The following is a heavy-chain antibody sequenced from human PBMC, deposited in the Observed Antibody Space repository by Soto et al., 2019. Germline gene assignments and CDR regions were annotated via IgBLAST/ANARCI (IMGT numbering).Heavy chain of an antibody. J-gene: IGHJ5*02. CDR1: GFSLSTYW. D-gene: IGHD2-15*01. Sequence: GGSLSLSCAASGFSLSTYWMHWVRQVPGKGLVWVSRISSGGTYTNYADSVKGRFTISRDSARNTLFLQMNYLTGEDTAVYYCARTFVDGMAGFGPWGQGTLVTVSS. CDR3: ARTFVDGMAGFGP. CDR2: ISSGGTYT. V-gene: IGHV3-74*01.